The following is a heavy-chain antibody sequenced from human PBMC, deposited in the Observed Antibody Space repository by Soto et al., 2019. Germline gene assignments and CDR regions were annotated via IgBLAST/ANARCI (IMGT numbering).Heavy chain of an antibody. CDR1: GGSISSYY. CDR2: IYYSGST. Sequence: SETLSLTCTVSGGSISSYYWSWIRQPPGKGLEWIGYIYYSGSTNYNPPLKSRVTISVDTSKNQFSLKLSSVTAADTAVYYCASIPTQLDYGMDVWGQGTTVTV. D-gene: IGHD6-6*01. V-gene: IGHV4-59*01. J-gene: IGHJ6*02. CDR3: ASIPTQLDYGMDV.